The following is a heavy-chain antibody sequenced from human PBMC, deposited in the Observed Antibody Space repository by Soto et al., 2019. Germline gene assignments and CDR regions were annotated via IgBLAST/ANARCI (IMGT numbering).Heavy chain of an antibody. Sequence: PSETLSLTCTVSGGSISSSSYYWGWIRQPPGKGLEWIGSIYYSGSTYYNPSLKSRVTISVDTSKNQFSLKLSSVTAADTAVYYCARRRSYWFDPWGQGTLVTVSS. D-gene: IGHD1-26*01. CDR2: IYYSGST. J-gene: IGHJ5*02. CDR1: GGSISSSSYY. V-gene: IGHV4-39*01. CDR3: ARRRSYWFDP.